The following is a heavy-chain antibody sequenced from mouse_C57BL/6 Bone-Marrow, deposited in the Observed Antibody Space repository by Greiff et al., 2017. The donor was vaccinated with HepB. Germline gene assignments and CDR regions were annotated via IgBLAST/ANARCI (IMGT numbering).Heavy chain of an antibody. J-gene: IGHJ3*01. D-gene: IGHD2-12*01. CDR3: ASSYDPFAY. V-gene: IGHV3-6*01. CDR2: ISYDGSN. CDR1: GYSITSGYY. Sequence: EVKLQESGPGLVKPSQSLSLTCSVTGYSITSGYYWNWIRQFPGNKLEWMGYISYDGSNNYNPSLKNRISITRDTSKNQFFLKLNSVTTEDTATYYCASSYDPFAYWGQGTLVTVSA.